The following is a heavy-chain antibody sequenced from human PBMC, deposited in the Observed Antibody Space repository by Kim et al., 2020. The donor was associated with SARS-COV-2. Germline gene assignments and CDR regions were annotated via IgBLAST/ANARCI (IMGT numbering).Heavy chain of an antibody. Sequence: YYADSVKGRFTISRDNAKNSLYLQMNSLRAEDTAVYYCARDGGYSYGYGYWGQGTLVTVSS. CDR3: ARDGGYSYGYGY. V-gene: IGHV3-48*03. J-gene: IGHJ4*02. D-gene: IGHD5-18*01.